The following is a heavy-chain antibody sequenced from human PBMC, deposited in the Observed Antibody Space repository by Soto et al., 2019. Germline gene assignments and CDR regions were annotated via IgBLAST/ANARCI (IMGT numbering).Heavy chain of an antibody. V-gene: IGHV3-23*01. Sequence: GGSLRLSCAASGFTFSSYAMSWVRQAPGKGLEWVSAISGSGGSTYYADSVKGRFTISRDNSKNTLYPQMNSLRAEDTAVYYCAKYQLRFYYYYGMDVWGQGTTVTVSS. CDR1: GFTFSSYA. CDR3: AKYQLRFYYYYGMDV. D-gene: IGHD2-2*01. CDR2: ISGSGGST. J-gene: IGHJ6*02.